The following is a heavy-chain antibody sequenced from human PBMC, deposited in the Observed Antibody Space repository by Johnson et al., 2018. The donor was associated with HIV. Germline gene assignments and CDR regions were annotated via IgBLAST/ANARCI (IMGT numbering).Heavy chain of an antibody. CDR2: LNWNGDTT. Sequence: EKLVESGGGVVRPGGSLRLSCAASGFTFDDYGMSWVRQAPGKGLEWVSGLNWNGDTTAYADSVKGRFTISRDNAKNSLYLQMNSLRAEDTALYYCARALGTAVGAFDIWGQGTMVTVSS. J-gene: IGHJ3*02. D-gene: IGHD4-23*01. CDR1: GFTFDDYG. CDR3: ARALGTAVGAFDI. V-gene: IGHV3-20*04.